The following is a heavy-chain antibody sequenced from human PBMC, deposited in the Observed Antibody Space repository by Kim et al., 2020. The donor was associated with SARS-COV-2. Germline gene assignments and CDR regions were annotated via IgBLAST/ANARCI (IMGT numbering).Heavy chain of an antibody. D-gene: IGHD2-2*02. CDR3: VNGGYTDYYYGMDV. CDR2: IKSKADGGTT. Sequence: GGSLRLSCAASQFTFNYAWMSWVRQAPGKGLEWVGSIKSKADGGTTDYAAPVKGRFSISRDDSENTLYLQMDSLKSEDTAKYFCVNGGYTDYYYGMDVWG. J-gene: IGHJ6*01. V-gene: IGHV3-15*01. CDR1: QFTFNYAW.